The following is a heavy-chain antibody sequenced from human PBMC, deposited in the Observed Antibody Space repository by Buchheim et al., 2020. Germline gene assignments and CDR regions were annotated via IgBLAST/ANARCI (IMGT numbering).Heavy chain of an antibody. J-gene: IGHJ4*02. CDR3: ARVYCSGGSCFYFDY. CDR1: GGSISSSSYY. CDR2: IYYSGST. Sequence: QLQLQESGPGLVKPSETLSLTCTVSGGSISSSSYYWGWIRQPPGKGLEWIGSIYYSGSTYYNPSLKTRFTISLAPPKNPFSLKLSSVTAADTAVYYCARVYCSGGSCFYFDYWGQGTL. D-gene: IGHD2-15*01. V-gene: IGHV4-39*01.